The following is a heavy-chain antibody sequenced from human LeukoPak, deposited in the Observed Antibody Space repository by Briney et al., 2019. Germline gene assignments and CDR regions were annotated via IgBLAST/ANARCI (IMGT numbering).Heavy chain of an antibody. J-gene: IGHJ4*02. V-gene: IGHV3-48*03. CDR3: ARDYYGSRARLDY. D-gene: IGHD3-10*01. CDR1: GFTFSDYA. CDR2: ISSSGSTI. Sequence: GGSLRLSCAASGFTFSDYAIHWVRQAPGKGLEWVSYISSSGSTIFYADSMKGRFTISRDNGKNSLYLQMNSLRTEDTAVYYCARDYYGSRARLDYWGQGTLVTVSS.